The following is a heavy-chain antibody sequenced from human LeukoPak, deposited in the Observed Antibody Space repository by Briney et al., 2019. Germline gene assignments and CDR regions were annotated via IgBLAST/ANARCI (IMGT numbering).Heavy chain of an antibody. V-gene: IGHV3-23*01. J-gene: IGHJ4*02. Sequence: GGSLRLSCAASRFTFSGYAMNWVRQAPGKGLEWVSGISGSGGSTYYADSVKGRFTISRDNSKNTLYLQMNSLRAEDTAVYYCAKDLYSSGWYAFFDYWGQGTLVAVSS. CDR1: RFTFSGYA. CDR3: AKDLYSSGWYAFFDY. CDR2: ISGSGGST. D-gene: IGHD6-19*01.